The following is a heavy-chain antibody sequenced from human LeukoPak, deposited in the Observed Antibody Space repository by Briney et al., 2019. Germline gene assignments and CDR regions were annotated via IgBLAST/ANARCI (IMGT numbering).Heavy chain of an antibody. D-gene: IGHD1-26*01. J-gene: IGHJ6*02. CDR1: GFNFRGYA. CDR2: ISGSGVRA. CDR3: AKEVVLGETNYYYYGMDV. V-gene: IGHV3-23*01. Sequence: GGSLRLSCAASGFNFRGYAMSWVRQAPGKGLEWVSAISGSGVRAHYTESVRGRFTISRDNSQNMLHLQMNSLRAEDTAVYYCAKEVVLGETNYYYYGMDVWGQGTTATVSS.